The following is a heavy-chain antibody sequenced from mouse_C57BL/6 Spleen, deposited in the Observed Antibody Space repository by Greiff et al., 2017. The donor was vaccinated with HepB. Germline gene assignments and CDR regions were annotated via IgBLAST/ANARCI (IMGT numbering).Heavy chain of an antibody. Sequence: QVQLQQSGAELVRPGTSVKMSCKASGYTFPNYWIGWVKQRPGHGLEWIGDIYPGGGYTNYNEKFKGKATLTADKSSRTAYMQFSSLTSEDSAIYYCARKGDSIVVDYYFDYWGQGTTLTVSS. J-gene: IGHJ2*01. CDR3: ARKGDSIVVDYYFDY. D-gene: IGHD1-1*01. CDR2: IYPGGGYT. V-gene: IGHV1-63*01. CDR1: GYTFPNYW.